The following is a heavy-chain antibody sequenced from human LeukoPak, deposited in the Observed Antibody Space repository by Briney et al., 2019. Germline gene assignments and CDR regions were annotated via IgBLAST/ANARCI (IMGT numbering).Heavy chain of an antibody. CDR2: IDPGDSYA. CDR1: GYSFTSYW. Sequence: GESLKISCKGSGYSFTSYWITWVSQTPAKGLEWMGRIDPGDSYANYSPSFQGHVTISADKSISTAYLQWSSLKASDTGMYYCARCTASSSNDYWGQGTLVTVSS. CDR3: ARCTASSSNDY. V-gene: IGHV5-10-1*01. J-gene: IGHJ4*02. D-gene: IGHD6-19*01.